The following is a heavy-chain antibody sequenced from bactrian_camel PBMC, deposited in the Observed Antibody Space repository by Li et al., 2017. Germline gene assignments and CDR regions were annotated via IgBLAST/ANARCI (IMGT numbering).Heavy chain of an antibody. CDR2: IRRDGGET. J-gene: IGHJ4*01. CDR3: AAEDQAPWDMGWICNYNS. V-gene: IGHV3S32*01. Sequence: DVQLVESGGGSVQAGGSLRLSCKVSGHSRGSNCVGWYRLPPGRAPAEREGIAAIRRDGGETCYAASVKGRFTLSKDNAKNTLYLRMNNLKPEDTTLYTCAAEDQAPWDMGWICNYNSWGQGTQVTVS. D-gene: IGHD3*01. CDR1: GHSRGSNC.